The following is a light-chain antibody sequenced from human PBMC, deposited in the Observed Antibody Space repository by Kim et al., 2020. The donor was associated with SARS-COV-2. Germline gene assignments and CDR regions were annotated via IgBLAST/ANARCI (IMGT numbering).Light chain of an antibody. CDR1: QGSSSD. J-gene: IGKJ4*01. V-gene: IGKV1-9*01. CDR2: AAS. Sequence: ASVGDSVTITCRASQGSSSDLAWYQQEPGKAPRLLIYAASTLQIGVPSRFSGSGSGTDFTLTISSLQPEDFATYHCQQFNSYPLTFGGGTKVDIK. CDR3: QQFNSYPLT.